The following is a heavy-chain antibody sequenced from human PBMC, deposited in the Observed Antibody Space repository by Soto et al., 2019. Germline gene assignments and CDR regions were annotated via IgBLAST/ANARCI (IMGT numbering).Heavy chain of an antibody. J-gene: IGHJ6*03. CDR3: ARESGRAKTTLDYYYLYIDV. V-gene: IGHV1-2*04. D-gene: IGHD1-26*01. CDR1: GDSFNDYY. Sequence: QVQLVQSGAEVRKPGASVTVSCRSSGDSFNDYYIHWVRQAPGQGFEWMGWIDPNGGVTRYAQKFQGLVSMTRDTSIRTVYMQLSRLRSDDKAVYYCARESGRAKTTLDYYYLYIDVWGTGTTVTVSS. CDR2: IDPNGGVT.